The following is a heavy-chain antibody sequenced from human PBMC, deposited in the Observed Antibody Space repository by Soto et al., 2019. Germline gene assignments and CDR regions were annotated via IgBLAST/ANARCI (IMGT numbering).Heavy chain of an antibody. D-gene: IGHD6-13*01. Sequence: QPGGSLRLSCAASGFTFSSYAMNWVRQAPGKGLVWVSRISPDGSITNYADSVKGRFTISRDNAKNTLFLQMNSLRAEDTAVYYCTREVATVPDYWGQGTLVTVSS. CDR2: ISPDGSIT. CDR3: TREVATVPDY. V-gene: IGHV3-74*01. J-gene: IGHJ4*02. CDR1: GFTFSSYA.